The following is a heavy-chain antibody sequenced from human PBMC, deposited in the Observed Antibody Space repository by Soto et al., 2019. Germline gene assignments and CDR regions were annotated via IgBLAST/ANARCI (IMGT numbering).Heavy chain of an antibody. CDR2: IYWDDTE. D-gene: IGHD2-8*02. CDR1: GFSLTNNAVG. CDR3: ADVGYGSDNWSNP. Sequence: QISLKESGHTLVQPTQTLTLTGTFSGFSLTNNAVGVAWIRHPPGKALDWLALIYWDDTERSTPSLNTRLTITKDTSKNPMVLTMTDMDPVDTATYYCADVGYGSDNWSNPWGQGTLVTVSS. J-gene: IGHJ5*02. V-gene: IGHV2-5*02.